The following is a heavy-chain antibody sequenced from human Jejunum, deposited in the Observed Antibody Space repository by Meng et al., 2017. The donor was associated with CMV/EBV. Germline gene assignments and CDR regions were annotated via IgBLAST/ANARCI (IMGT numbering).Heavy chain of an antibody. D-gene: IGHD1-7*01. CDR3: ARDRNYVHHFDY. Sequence: QVQLVQSGAEVKKPGASVKVSCKDSGYIFNNYGVSWVRQAPRQGPEWMGWISAYNGNTNYAQNFQGRFTMTTDTSTSTAYMELRSLRSDDTAVYYCARDRNYVHHFDYWGQGTLVTVSS. V-gene: IGHV1-18*01. CDR1: GYIFNNYG. J-gene: IGHJ4*02. CDR2: ISAYNGNT.